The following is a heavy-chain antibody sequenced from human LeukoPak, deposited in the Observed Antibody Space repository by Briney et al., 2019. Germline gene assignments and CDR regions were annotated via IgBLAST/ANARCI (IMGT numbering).Heavy chain of an antibody. D-gene: IGHD2-15*01. J-gene: IGHJ6*03. Sequence: GGSLRLSCAASGFIFSSYGMSWVRQAPGKGLEWVSYISSSGSTIYYADSVKGRFTISRDNAKNSLYLQMNSLRAEDTAVYYCARGLQDYYYYYMDVWGKGTTVTISS. CDR3: ARGLQDYYYYYMDV. CDR1: GFIFSSYG. V-gene: IGHV3-48*04. CDR2: ISSSGSTI.